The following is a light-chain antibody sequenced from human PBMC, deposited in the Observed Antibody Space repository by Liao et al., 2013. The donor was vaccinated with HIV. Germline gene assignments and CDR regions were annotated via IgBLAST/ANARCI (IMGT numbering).Light chain of an antibody. CDR2: YDT. Sequence: GSVAPGETARITCEENNIGSKSVHWYQQKPGQAPVLVIYYDTDRPSGIPERFSGSNPGSAATLTISRVEVGDEADYYCQVWDNTSDHPVFGGGTRLTVL. J-gene: IGLJ3*02. V-gene: IGLV3-21*04. CDR1: NIGSKS. CDR3: QVWDNTSDHPV.